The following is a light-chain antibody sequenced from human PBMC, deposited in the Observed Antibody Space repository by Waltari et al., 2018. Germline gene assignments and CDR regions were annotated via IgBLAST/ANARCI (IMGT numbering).Light chain of an antibody. CDR1: QSLVHSDGKTY. CDR2: KVS. J-gene: IGKJ1*01. CDR3: MQGTHWPWT. Sequence: DVVMTQSPLSLPVTLGQPASISCRSSQSLVHSDGKTYLNWFHQRPGQSPRRLIYKVSNRDSGVQDRVSGSGSGTDFTLKISRVEAEDVGVYYCMQGTHWPWTFGQGTKVEIK. V-gene: IGKV2-30*02.